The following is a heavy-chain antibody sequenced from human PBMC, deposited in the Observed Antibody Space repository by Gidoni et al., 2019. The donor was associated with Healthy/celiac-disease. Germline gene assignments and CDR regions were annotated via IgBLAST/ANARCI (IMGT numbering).Heavy chain of an antibody. D-gene: IGHD2-2*01. CDR3: SRDPREEVDYCSSTSCYYFDY. CDR2: ISRSSSYI. V-gene: IGHV3-21*01. J-gene: IGHJ4*02. CDR1: GSPFSRYR. Sequence: EVQLVESGGGLVKNGGSLSLCCAASGSPFSRYRINWVRHAPGKGLEGVASISRSSSYIYYADSVKGRFTISRDNAKNSLYLQMNSLRAEDTAVYYCSRDPREEVDYCSSTSCYYFDYWGQGTLVTVSS.